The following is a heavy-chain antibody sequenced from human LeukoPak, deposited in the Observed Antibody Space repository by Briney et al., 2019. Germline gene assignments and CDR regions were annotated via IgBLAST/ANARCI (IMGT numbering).Heavy chain of an antibody. CDR2: IIPIFGTA. D-gene: IGHD6-19*01. V-gene: IGHV1-69*13. CDR3: ARETSVAGPFDY. CDR1: GGTFSSYA. Sequence: GASVKLSCKASGGTFSSYAISWVRQAPGQGLEWMGGIIPIFGTANYAQKFQGRVTITADESTSTAYMELSSLRSEDTAVYYCARETSVAGPFDYWGQGTLVTVSS. J-gene: IGHJ4*02.